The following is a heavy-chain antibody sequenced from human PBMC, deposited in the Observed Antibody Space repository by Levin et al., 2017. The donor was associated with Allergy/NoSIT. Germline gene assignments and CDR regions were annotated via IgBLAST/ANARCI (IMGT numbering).Heavy chain of an antibody. J-gene: IGHJ4*02. CDR1: GFTFSSYW. D-gene: IGHD2-2*03. CDR3: ARDNGYCSSTSCPGVY. CDR2: IKQDGSEK. Sequence: GGSLRLSCAASGFTFSSYWMSWVRQAPGKGLEWVANIKQDGSEKYHVDSVKGRFTISRDNAKNSLYLQMNSLRAEDTAVYYCARDNGYCSSTSCPGVYWGQGTLVTVSS. V-gene: IGHV3-7*04.